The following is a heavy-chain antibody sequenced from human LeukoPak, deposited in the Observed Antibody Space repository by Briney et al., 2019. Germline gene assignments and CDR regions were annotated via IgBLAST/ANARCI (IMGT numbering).Heavy chain of an antibody. CDR3: ARTETIFGVAPNWFDP. V-gene: IGHV4-30-2*01. J-gene: IGHJ5*02. Sequence: SETLSLTCTVSGGSISSGGYYWSWIRQPPGKGLEWIGYIYHSGSTYYNPSLKSRVTISVDRSKNQFSLKLSSVTAADTAVYYCARTETIFGVAPNWFDPWGQGTLVTVSS. CDR2: IYHSGST. D-gene: IGHD3-3*01. CDR1: GGSISSGGYY.